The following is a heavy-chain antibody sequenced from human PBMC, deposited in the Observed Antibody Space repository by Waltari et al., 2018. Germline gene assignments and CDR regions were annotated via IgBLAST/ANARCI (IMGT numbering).Heavy chain of an antibody. D-gene: IGHD2-2*01. J-gene: IGHJ2*01. CDR2: SRQDEGEK. V-gene: IGHV3-7*04. CDR3: VRRASAILDL. CDR1: GFTFKNYW. Sequence: EVQLVESGGGLVQPGGSLRLSCTASGFTFKNYWMSWVRQTPGKGVEWVANSRQDEGEKYYAVSVKGRFTISRDNAKNSLYLQMNSLRAQDTAIYYCVRRASAILDLWGRGSLVTVSS.